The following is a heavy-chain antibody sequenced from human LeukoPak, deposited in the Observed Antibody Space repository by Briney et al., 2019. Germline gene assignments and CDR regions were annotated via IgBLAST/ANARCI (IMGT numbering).Heavy chain of an antibody. V-gene: IGHV5-51*01. D-gene: IGHD2-15*01. CDR2: FYPGDSDT. Sequence: GESLKISCKGSGYSFTSYWIGWVRQMPGKGLEWMGIFYPGDSDTRYSPSFQGQVTISADKSISTAYLQWSSLKASDTAMYYCARFRYCSGGSCYGLDPWGQGTLVTVSS. CDR3: ARFRYCSGGSCYGLDP. J-gene: IGHJ5*02. CDR1: GYSFTSYW.